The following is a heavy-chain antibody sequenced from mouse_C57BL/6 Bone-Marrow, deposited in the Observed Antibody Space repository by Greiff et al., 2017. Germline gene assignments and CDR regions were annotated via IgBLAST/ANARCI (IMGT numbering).Heavy chain of an antibody. D-gene: IGHD2-3*01. Sequence: EVQLVESGGGLVKPGGSLKLSCAASGFTFSSYAMSWVRQTPEKRLEWVATISDGGSYTSYPDNVKGRFTISRDNAKNNLYLQMSHLKSEDTAMYYCARWLLGAMDYWGQGTSVTVSS. J-gene: IGHJ4*01. CDR1: GFTFSSYA. CDR2: ISDGGSYT. V-gene: IGHV5-4*01. CDR3: ARWLLGAMDY.